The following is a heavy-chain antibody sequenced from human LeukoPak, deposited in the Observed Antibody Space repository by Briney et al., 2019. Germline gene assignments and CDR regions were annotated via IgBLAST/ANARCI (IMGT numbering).Heavy chain of an antibody. CDR3: ARHYCGGDCYSRWYFDL. CDR2: VYSSGST. CDR1: GGSISSNY. Sequence: SETLSLTCTVSGGSISSNYWSWIRQPAGKGLEWIGRVYSSGSTNYNPSLKSRVTMSVDTSKNQFSLKLSSVTAADTAVYYCARHYCGGDCYSRWYFDLWGRGTLVTVSS. V-gene: IGHV4-4*07. D-gene: IGHD2-21*02. J-gene: IGHJ2*01.